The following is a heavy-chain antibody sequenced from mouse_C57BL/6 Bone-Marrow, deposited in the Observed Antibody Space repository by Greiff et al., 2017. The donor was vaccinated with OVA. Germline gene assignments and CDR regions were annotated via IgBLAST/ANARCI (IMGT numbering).Heavy chain of an antibody. D-gene: IGHD2-5*01. J-gene: IGHJ4*01. V-gene: IGHV1-19*01. CDR1: GYTFTDYY. Sequence: VQLKESGPVLVKPGASVKMSCKASGYTFTDYYMNWVKQSHGKSLEWIGVINPYNGGTSYNQKFKGKATLTVDTSSSTAYMELNSLTSEDSAVYYCARAYYSNHYYAMDYWGQGTSVTVSS. CDR3: ARAYYSNHYYAMDY. CDR2: INPYNGGT.